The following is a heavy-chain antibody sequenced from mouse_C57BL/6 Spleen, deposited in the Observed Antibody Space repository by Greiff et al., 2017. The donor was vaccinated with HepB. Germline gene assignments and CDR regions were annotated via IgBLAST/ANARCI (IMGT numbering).Heavy chain of an antibody. V-gene: IGHV14-1*01. CDR3: TTYYYSNYYFDY. CDR1: GFNIKDYY. D-gene: IGHD2-5*01. J-gene: IGHJ2*01. CDR2: IDPEDGDT. Sequence: EVQLQQSGAELVRPGASVKLSCTASGFNIKDYYMHWVKQRPEQGLEWIGRIDPEDGDTEYAPKFQGKATMTADTSSNTAYLQLSSLTSEDTAVYYCTTYYYSNYYFDYWGQGTTLTVSS.